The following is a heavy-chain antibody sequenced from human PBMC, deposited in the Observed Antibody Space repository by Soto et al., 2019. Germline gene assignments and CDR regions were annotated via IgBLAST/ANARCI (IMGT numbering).Heavy chain of an antibody. V-gene: IGHV1-18*01. D-gene: IGHD2-8*01. CDR3: ARDRMVPSTWFDP. J-gene: IGHJ5*02. Sequence: ASVKVSCKASGYTFTSYGISWVRQAPGQGLEWMGWISAYNGNTNYAQKLQGRVTMTTDTSTSTACMELRSLRSDDTAVYYCARDRMVPSTWFDPWGQGTLVTVSS. CDR2: ISAYNGNT. CDR1: GYTFTSYG.